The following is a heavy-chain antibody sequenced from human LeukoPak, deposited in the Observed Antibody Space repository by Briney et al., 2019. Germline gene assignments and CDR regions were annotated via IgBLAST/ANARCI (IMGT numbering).Heavy chain of an antibody. J-gene: IGHJ4*02. CDR2: IIPIFGTA. V-gene: IGHV1-69*05. Sequence: SVKVSCKAAGGTFSSYAISWVRQAPGQGLEWMGGIIPIFGTANYAQKFQGRVTITTDESTSTAYMELSSLRSEDTAVYYCARAAVTTALTYYFDYWGQGTLVTVSS. CDR1: GGTFSSYA. D-gene: IGHD4-17*01. CDR3: ARAAVTTALTYYFDY.